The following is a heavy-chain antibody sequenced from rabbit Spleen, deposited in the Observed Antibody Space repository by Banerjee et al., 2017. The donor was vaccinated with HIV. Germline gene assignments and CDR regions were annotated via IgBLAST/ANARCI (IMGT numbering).Heavy chain of an antibody. Sequence: QSLEESGGDLVKPGASLTLTCKASGLDFSSSYWNWWVRQAPGKGLEWIARISDDSGNTNYATWAKGRFTISKTSSTTVTLQMTSLTAADTATYFCAREFGLWGPGTLVTVS. J-gene: IGHJ4*01. CDR3: AREFGL. CDR1: GLDFSSSYW. V-gene: IGHV1S40*01. CDR2: ISDDSGNT. D-gene: IGHD5-1*01.